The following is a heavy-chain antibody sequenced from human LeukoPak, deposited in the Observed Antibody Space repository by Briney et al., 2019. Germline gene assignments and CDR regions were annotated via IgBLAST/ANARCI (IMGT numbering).Heavy chain of an antibody. CDR2: INHSGSN. J-gene: IGHJ5*02. D-gene: IGHD6-13*01. CDR3: ARKEGGQLVNSRRWFDP. CDR1: GWSFSDYY. Sequence: SETLSLTCAVYGWSFSDYYWGWIRQPPGKGLEWIGEINHSGSNHYNTSLKSRATISVATSKKRCSLQLRSVTAAGTAVYYCARKEGGQLVNSRRWFDPWGQGTLVTVSS. V-gene: IGHV4-34*01.